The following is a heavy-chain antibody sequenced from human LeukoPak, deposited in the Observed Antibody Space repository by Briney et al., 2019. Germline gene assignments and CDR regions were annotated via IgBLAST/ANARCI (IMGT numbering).Heavy chain of an antibody. V-gene: IGHV3-30*18. CDR3: AKDLDNPNDYGDYKAYYYGMDV. CDR1: GFTFSSYG. D-gene: IGHD4-17*01. CDR2: ISYDGSNK. Sequence: GRSLRLSCAASGFTFSSYGMHWVRQAPGKGLEWVAVISYDGSNKYYADSVKGRFTISRDNSKNTLYLQMNSLRAEDTAVYYCAKDLDNPNDYGDYKAYYYGMDVWSQGTTVTVSS. J-gene: IGHJ6*02.